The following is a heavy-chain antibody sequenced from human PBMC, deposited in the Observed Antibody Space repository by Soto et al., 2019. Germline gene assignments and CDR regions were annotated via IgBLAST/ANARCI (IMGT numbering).Heavy chain of an antibody. Sequence: EVPLVESGGDLVQPGGSLRLSCAASGFTFSSYWMHWVRQVPGKGLVWVSRINSDGGGTNYADSVKGRFTISRDNAKNTLYLQMDRLRAEATAVYYCAKGAYEFDYWGQGTLVTVSS. D-gene: IGHD3-22*01. CDR3: AKGAYEFDY. CDR1: GFTFSSYW. V-gene: IGHV3-74*01. J-gene: IGHJ4*02. CDR2: INSDGGGT.